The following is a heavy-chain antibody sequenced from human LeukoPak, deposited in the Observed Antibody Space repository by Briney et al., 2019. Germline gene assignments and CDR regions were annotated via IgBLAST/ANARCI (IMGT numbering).Heavy chain of an antibody. J-gene: IGHJ6*03. Sequence: GGSLRLSCAASGFTFSTYSMNWVRQAPGKGLEWVSYISSSSSTMYYADSVKGRFTISRDNSQNTVSLQLNNLRIEDTALYYCAKTSLSDPSGHYYYMDVWGKGTTVTVSS. V-gene: IGHV3-48*01. D-gene: IGHD3-3*01. CDR3: AKTSLSDPSGHYYYMDV. CDR2: ISSSSSTM. CDR1: GFTFSTYS.